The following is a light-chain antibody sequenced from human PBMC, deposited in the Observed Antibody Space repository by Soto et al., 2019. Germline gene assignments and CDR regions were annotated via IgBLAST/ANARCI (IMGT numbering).Light chain of an antibody. V-gene: IGKV3-15*01. CDR3: QQYNNWPPIT. Sequence: EIVMTQSPGTLSASPGERATLSCRASQSIRSNLAWYQQKPGQAPRLVIYGASTRATGVPARFSGSGFETEFTLTISSLQSEDFAVYYCQQYNNWPPITFGQGTRLEIK. CDR1: QSIRSN. CDR2: GAS. J-gene: IGKJ5*01.